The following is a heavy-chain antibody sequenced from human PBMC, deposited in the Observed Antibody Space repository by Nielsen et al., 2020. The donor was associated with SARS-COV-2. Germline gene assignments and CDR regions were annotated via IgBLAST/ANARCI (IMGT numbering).Heavy chain of an antibody. CDR2: ISTYNGNT. D-gene: IGHD5-18*01. Sequence: ASVKDSCKASGYICTSNGISWVRQAPGQGLEWMGWISTYNGNTNYAQKFQGRVTMTTDTYTSTAYMELRSMRSDDTAVYYCSREPGLLQLWLPIFDYWGQGTLVTVSS. V-gene: IGHV1-18*01. CDR1: GYICTSNG. J-gene: IGHJ4*02. CDR3: SREPGLLQLWLPIFDY.